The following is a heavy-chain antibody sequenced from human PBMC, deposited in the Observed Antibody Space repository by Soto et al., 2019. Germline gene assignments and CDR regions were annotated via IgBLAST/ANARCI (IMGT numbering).Heavy chain of an antibody. CDR2: IYYSGST. CDR3: ARHAGTTFYYYYMDV. V-gene: IGHV4-61*08. J-gene: IGHJ6*03. D-gene: IGHD1-7*01. Sequence: SETLSLTCTVSGGSISSGGYYWSWIRQHPGKGLEWIGYIYYSGSTNYNPSLKSRVTISVDTSKNQFSLKLSSVTAADTAVYYCARHAGTTFYYYYMDVWGKGTTVTVSS. CDR1: GGSISSGGYY.